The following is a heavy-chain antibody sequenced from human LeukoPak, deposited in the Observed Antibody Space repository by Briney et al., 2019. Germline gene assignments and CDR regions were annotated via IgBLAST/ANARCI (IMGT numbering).Heavy chain of an antibody. V-gene: IGHV3-11*04. CDR2: ISSSGDTI. D-gene: IGHD2-21*02. J-gene: IGHJ4*02. CDR3: AKDLNCGGDCYSAY. Sequence: GGSLRLSCAASGFTFSDYYMSWIRQAPGKGLEWISYISSSGDTIFYADSVKGRFTISRDNAKNSLYLQMNSLGADDTAVYYCAKDLNCGGDCYSAYWGQGTLATVSS. CDR1: GFTFSDYY.